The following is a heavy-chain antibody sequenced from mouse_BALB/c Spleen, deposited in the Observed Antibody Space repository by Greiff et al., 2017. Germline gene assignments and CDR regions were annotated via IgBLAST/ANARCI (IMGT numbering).Heavy chain of an antibody. CDR1: GYAFTNYL. D-gene: IGHD6-2*01. CDR2: INPGSGGT. V-gene: IGHV1-54*01. Sequence: VKLQQSGAELVRPGTSVKVSCKASGYAFTNYLIEWVKQRPGQGLEWIGVINPGSGGTNYNEKFKGKATLTADKSSSTAYMQLSSLTSDDSAVYFCARSGLDYWGQGTTLTVSS. CDR3: ARSGLDY. J-gene: IGHJ2*01.